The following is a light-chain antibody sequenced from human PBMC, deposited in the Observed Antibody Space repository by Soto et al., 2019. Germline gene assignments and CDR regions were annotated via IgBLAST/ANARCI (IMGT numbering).Light chain of an antibody. CDR2: DTS. CDR3: QQTDKLPLT. CDR1: QAISNH. J-gene: IGKJ4*01. Sequence: DIQMTQSPSPLPASVGDRVIITCLASQAISNHLNWYQQKPGRAPKLLIYDTSNLETGVPSRFRGSGGGTDFTFTITSLQPEDFATYFCQQTDKLPLTFGGGTKVDMK. V-gene: IGKV1-33*01.